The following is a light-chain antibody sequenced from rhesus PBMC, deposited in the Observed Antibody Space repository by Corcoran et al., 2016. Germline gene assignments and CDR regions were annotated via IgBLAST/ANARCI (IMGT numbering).Light chain of an antibody. Sequence: DIVMTQTPLSLPVTPGEPASISCRSSQSLLHSDGYTYLDWYLQKPGQSPPLLRYLASRRASGVPDRFSGSGSGTEFTLKISRVAAEEVGVYYCMQGTQLPFTFGPGTKLAIK. V-gene: IGKV2-91*01. J-gene: IGKJ3*01. CDR2: LAS. CDR1: QSLLHSDGYTY. CDR3: MQGTQLPFT.